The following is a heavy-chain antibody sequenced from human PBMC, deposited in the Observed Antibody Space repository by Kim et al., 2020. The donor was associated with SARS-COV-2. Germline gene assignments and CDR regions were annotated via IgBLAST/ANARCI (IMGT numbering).Heavy chain of an antibody. J-gene: IGHJ1*01. CDR1: GFTFGDFW. Sequence: GGSLRLSCATSGFTFGDFWMSWVRQAPGKGLEWVANINTNDVDAYYLDSVRGRFTVSRDNAKNSLYLQMNSLRADDTAVYYCARAYAAFAEGGYWGQGTLVSVSS. CDR2: INTNDVDA. D-gene: IGHD2-2*01. CDR3: ARAYAAFAEGGY. V-gene: IGHV3-7*03.